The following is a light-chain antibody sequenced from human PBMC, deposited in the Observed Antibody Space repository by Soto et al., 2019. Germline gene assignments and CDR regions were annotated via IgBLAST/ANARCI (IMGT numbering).Light chain of an antibody. CDR1: EDISTW. CDR3: QHADSFPLFT. CDR2: AAS. J-gene: IGKJ5*01. Sequence: DIQMTQSPSSVSASVGDRVTITCRSSEDISTWLAWYQQKPGKAPKLLIYAASSLQSGVPSRFSGSGSWTGFTLTISSLQPEDFATSYCQHADSFPLFTFGQGTRLDSK. V-gene: IGKV1-12*01.